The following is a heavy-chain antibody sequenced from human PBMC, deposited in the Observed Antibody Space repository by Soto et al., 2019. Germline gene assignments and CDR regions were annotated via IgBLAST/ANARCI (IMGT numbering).Heavy chain of an antibody. CDR3: ASGGELLNTYYYGMDV. V-gene: IGHV4-39*01. Sequence: PSETLSLTCTVSGGSISSSSYYWGWIRQPPGKGLEWIGSIYYSGSTYYNPSLKSRVTISVGTSKNQFSLKLSSVTAADTAVYYCASGGELLNTYYYGMDVWGQGTTVTVSS. CDR2: IYYSGST. D-gene: IGHD3-10*01. CDR1: GGSISSSSYY. J-gene: IGHJ6*02.